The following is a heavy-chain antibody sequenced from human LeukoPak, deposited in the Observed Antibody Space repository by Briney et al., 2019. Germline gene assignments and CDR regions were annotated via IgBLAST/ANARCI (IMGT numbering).Heavy chain of an antibody. Sequence: SETLSLTCTVSGGSISSSSYYWGWIRQPPGKGLEWIGSIYYSGSTYYNPSLKSRVTISVDTSKNQFSLKLSSVTAADTAVYYCARNRSPGVRDFDYWGQGTLVTVSS. CDR3: ARNRSPGVRDFDY. CDR1: GGSISSSSYY. V-gene: IGHV4-39*01. D-gene: IGHD1-26*01. CDR2: IYYSGST. J-gene: IGHJ4*02.